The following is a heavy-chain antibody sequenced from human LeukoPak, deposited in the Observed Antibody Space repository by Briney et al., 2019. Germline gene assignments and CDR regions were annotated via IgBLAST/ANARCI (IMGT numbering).Heavy chain of an antibody. CDR2: IYYSGST. D-gene: IGHD6-19*01. Sequence: SETLSLTCTVSGGSISSGGYYWSWIRQHPGKGLEWIGHIYYSGSTYHNPSLKSRVTISVDTSKNQFSLKLSSVTAADTAVYYCASRSSLDTSSGWYYDYWGQGTLATVSS. J-gene: IGHJ4*02. CDR1: GGSISSGGYY. CDR3: ASRSSLDTSSGWYYDY. V-gene: IGHV4-31*03.